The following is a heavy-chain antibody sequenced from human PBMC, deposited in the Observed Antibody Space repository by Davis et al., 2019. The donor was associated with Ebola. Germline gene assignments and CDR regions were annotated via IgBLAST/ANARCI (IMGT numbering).Heavy chain of an antibody. CDR2: IFPRDSDT. D-gene: IGHD1-26*01. CDR3: AKGRGPYRRGDAFDI. J-gene: IGHJ3*02. CDR1: GYSFSDSW. V-gene: IGHV5-51*01. Sequence: GESLKISCRGSGYSFSDSWIAWVRQMPGKGLEWMGIIFPRDSDTRYSPSFQGQVTIPADKSISTVYLQWSSLKASDTAMYFCAKGRGPYRRGDAFDIWGRGTMVTVSS.